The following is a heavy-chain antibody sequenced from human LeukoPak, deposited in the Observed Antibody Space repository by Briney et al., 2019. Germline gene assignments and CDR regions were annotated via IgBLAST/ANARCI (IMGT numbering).Heavy chain of an antibody. CDR3: ARDGSIPWGYYMDV. V-gene: IGHV3-48*01. D-gene: IGHD2-2*02. Sequence: GGSLRLSCEASGSIISPYTMHWVCQAPGKGLEWVSYITGSSTIYYADSVRGRFTISRDNAKNSLYLQMNSLRAEDTAVYYCARDGSIPWGYYMDVWGKGTTVTISS. CDR1: GSIISPYT. J-gene: IGHJ6*03. CDR2: ITGSSTI.